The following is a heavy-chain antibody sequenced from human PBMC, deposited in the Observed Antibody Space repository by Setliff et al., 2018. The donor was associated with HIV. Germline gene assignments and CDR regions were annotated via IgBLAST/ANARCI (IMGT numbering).Heavy chain of an antibody. CDR2: IYPNTGET. Sequence: ASVKVSCKTFGYRFTDFYVNWVRQAPGQGLEWMGWIYPNTGETIYAQKFQGRVTMTEDTSTDTAYMELSSLRSEDTAVYYCATVVIAAARGSEYFQHWGQGTLVTVSS. CDR3: ATVVIAAARGSEYFQH. D-gene: IGHD6-13*01. CDR1: GYRFTDFY. J-gene: IGHJ1*01. V-gene: IGHV1-24*01.